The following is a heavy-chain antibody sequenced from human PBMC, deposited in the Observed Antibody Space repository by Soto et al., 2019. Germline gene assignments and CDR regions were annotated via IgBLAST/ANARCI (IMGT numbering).Heavy chain of an antibody. CDR2: MWYDGSNK. CDR1: GCNFISYG. V-gene: IGHV3-33*01. J-gene: IGHJ6*02. CDR3: ARDHRYCSGGSCPGPYYYGMDV. D-gene: IGHD2-15*01. Sequence: GVSMRLSWGAAGCNFISYGRHWVRQDTGKGLEWVAVMWYDGSNKYYADSVKGRFTISRDNSKNTLYLQMNSLRAEDTAVYYCARDHRYCSGGSCPGPYYYGMDVWGQGTTVTVSS.